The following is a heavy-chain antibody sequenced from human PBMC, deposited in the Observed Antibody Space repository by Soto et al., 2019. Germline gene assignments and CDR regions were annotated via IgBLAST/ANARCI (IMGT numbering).Heavy chain of an antibody. D-gene: IGHD3-22*01. V-gene: IGHV4-31*03. CDR3: ARSYNYYDSSGYLYGMDV. J-gene: IGHJ6*02. Sequence: SETLSLTCTVSGGSISSGGYYWSWIRQHPGKGLEWIGYIYYSGSTYYNPSLKSRVTISVDTSKNQFSLKLSSVTAADTAVYYCARSYNYYDSSGYLYGMDVWGQGTTVTVSS. CDR1: GGSISSGGYY. CDR2: IYYSGST.